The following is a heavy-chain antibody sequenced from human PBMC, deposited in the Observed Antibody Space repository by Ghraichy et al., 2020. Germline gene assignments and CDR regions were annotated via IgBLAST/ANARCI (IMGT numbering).Heavy chain of an antibody. V-gene: IGHV3-23*01. D-gene: IGHD3-22*01. CDR2: IRGSGSST. CDR3: AKDRDYYDSSGYYFNAFDI. J-gene: IGHJ3*02. Sequence: LSLTCAASAFTFSSYAMTWVRQAPGKGLEWVSTIRGSGSSTYYTDSVKGRFTISRDNSKNTLYLQMNSLRAEDTVVYYCAKDRDYYDSSGYYFNAFDIWGQGTLVTVSS. CDR1: AFTFSSYA.